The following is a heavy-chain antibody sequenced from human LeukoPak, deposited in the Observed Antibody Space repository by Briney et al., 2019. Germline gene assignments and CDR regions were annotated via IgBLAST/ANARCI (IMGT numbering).Heavy chain of an antibody. CDR3: ARGAPSYDFWSGYYPTPMDV. Sequence: PGRSLRLSCAASGFTFSSYAMHWVRQAPGKGLEWVAVISYDGSNKYYADSVKGRFTISRDNSKNTLYLQMNSLRAEDTAVYYCARGAPSYDFWSGYYPTPMDVWGQGTTVTVPS. CDR1: GFTFSSYA. D-gene: IGHD3-3*01. CDR2: ISYDGSNK. V-gene: IGHV3-30-3*01. J-gene: IGHJ6*02.